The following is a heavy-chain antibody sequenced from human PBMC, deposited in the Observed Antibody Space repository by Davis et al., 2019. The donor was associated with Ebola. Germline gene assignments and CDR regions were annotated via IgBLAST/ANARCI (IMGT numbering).Heavy chain of an antibody. CDR3: AREGRSGYSNWFDP. CDR1: GGSFSGYY. V-gene: IGHV4-34*01. CDR2: INHSGST. J-gene: IGHJ5*02. Sequence: SQTLSLTCAVYGGSFSGYYWSWIRQPLGEGLEWIGEINHSGSTNYNPSLKSRVTISVDTSKNQFSLKMSSVTAADTAVYYCAREGRSGYSNWFDPWGQGTLVTVSS. D-gene: IGHD3-22*01.